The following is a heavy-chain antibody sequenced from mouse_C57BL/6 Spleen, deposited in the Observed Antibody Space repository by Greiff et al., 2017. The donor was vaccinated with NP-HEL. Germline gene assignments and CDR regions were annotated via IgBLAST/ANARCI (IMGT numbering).Heavy chain of an antibody. CDR1: GFNIKDDY. J-gene: IGHJ2*01. D-gene: IGHD1-1*01. V-gene: IGHV14-4*01. CDR2: IDPENGDT. Sequence: VQLQQSGAELVRPGASVKLSCTASGFNIKDDYMHWVKQRPEQGLEWIGWIDPENGDTEYASKFQGKATITADTSSNTAYLQLSSLTSEVTAVYYCTTYYGSSLYYFDYWGQGTTLTVSS. CDR3: TTYYGSSLYYFDY.